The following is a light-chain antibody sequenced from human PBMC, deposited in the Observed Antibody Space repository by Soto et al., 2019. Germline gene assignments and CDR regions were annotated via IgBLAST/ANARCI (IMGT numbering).Light chain of an antibody. CDR1: QSVGSSY. V-gene: IGKV3-20*01. Sequence: EIVLTQSPGTLSLSPGESATLSCRASQSVGSSYLAWYRQKPGQAPRLLIYGASSRATGIPDRFSGGGSGTDFTLTISRLEPEDFAVYYCQHYGSSPSTFGQGTKVDIE. J-gene: IGKJ1*01. CDR3: QHYGSSPST. CDR2: GAS.